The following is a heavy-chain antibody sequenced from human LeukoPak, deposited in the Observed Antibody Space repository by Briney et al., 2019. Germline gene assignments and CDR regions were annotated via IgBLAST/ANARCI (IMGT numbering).Heavy chain of an antibody. CDR2: ISSGSSTT. D-gene: IGHD3-10*01. CDR1: GFTFSPLG. V-gene: IGHV3-48*02. Sequence: GGSLRLSCAASGFTFSPLGMNWVRQAPGRGLEWVSYISSGSSTTYYADSVKGRFTISRDNAKNSLYLQVNSLRDEDTAVYYCARGRGLTLSYHYFDYWGQGTLVTVTS. CDR3: ARGRGLTLSYHYFDY. J-gene: IGHJ4*02.